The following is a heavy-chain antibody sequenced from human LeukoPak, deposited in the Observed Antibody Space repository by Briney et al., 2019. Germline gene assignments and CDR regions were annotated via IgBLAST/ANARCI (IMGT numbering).Heavy chain of an antibody. V-gene: IGHV4-59*08. CDR2: IYYSGST. CDR1: GSSISSYY. CDR3: ARGLGKSTGYSSSSDGYYYYYMDV. Sequence: SETLSLTCTVSGSSISSYYWSWIRQPPGKGLEWIGYIYYSGSTNYNPSLKSRVTISVDTSKNQFSLKLSSVTAADTAVYYCARGLGKSTGYSSSSDGYYYYYMDVWGKGTTVTVSS. D-gene: IGHD6-6*01. J-gene: IGHJ6*03.